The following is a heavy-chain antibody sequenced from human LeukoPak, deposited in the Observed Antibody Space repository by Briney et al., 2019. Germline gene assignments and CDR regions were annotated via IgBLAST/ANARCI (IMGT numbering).Heavy chain of an antibody. J-gene: IGHJ4*02. CDR1: GGTFSSYA. Sequence: ASVKVSCKASGGTFSSYAISWVRQAPGQGLEWMGGIIPIFGTANYAQKFQGRVTITADESTSTAYMELSRLRSDDTAVYYCARTGGLYSSSWYLSAYWGQGTLVTVSS. V-gene: IGHV1-69*13. CDR3: ARTGGLYSSSWYLSAY. D-gene: IGHD6-13*01. CDR2: IIPIFGTA.